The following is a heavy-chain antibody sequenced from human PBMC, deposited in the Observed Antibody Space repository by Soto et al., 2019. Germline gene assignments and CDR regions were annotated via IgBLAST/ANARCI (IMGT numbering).Heavy chain of an antibody. J-gene: IGHJ3*02. CDR2: IYHSGST. Sequence: SETLSLTCAVSGGSISSGGYSWSWIRQPPGKGLEWIGYIYHSGSTYYNPSLKSRVTISVDRSKNQFSLKLSSVTAAGTAVYYCARSLTSTLYAFDIWGQGTMVTVSS. D-gene: IGHD3-16*01. V-gene: IGHV4-30-2*01. CDR3: ARSLTSTLYAFDI. CDR1: GGSISSGGYS.